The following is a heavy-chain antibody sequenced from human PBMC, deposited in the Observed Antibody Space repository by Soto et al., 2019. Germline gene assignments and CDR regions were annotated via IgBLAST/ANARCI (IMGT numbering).Heavy chain of an antibody. CDR3: ARTRGITGTRGFDAFDI. D-gene: IGHD1-20*01. CDR2: ISSSSSYI. J-gene: IGHJ3*02. Sequence: GGSLRLSCAASGFTFSSYSMNWVRQAPGKGLEWVSSISSSSSYIYYADSVKGRFTISRDNAKNSLYLQMNSLRAEDTAVYYCARTRGITGTRGFDAFDIWGQGTMVTVS. V-gene: IGHV3-21*01. CDR1: GFTFSSYS.